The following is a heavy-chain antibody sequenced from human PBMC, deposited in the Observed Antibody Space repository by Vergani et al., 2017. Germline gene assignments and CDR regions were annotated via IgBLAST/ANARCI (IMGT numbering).Heavy chain of an antibody. CDR3: AGLLWYDSSGYRNWFDP. J-gene: IGHJ5*02. V-gene: IGHV1-69*01. CDR2: IIPIFGTA. D-gene: IGHD3-22*01. CDR1: GGTFSSYA. Sequence: QVQLVQSGAEVKKPGSSVKVSCKASGGTFSSYAISWMRQAPGQGLEWMGGIIPIFGTANYAQKFQGRVTITANESTSTAYMELSSLRSEDTAVYYCAGLLWYDSSGYRNWFDPWGQGTLVTVSS.